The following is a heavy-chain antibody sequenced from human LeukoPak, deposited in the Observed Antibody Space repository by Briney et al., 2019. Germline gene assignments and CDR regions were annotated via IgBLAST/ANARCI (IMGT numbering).Heavy chain of an antibody. J-gene: IGHJ4*02. CDR2: IWNDGSET. CDR3: ARDMGRAWYGPPHY. CDR1: GFIFSNYG. V-gene: IGHV3-33*01. D-gene: IGHD6-13*01. Sequence: GRSLRLSCAASGFIFSNYGMHWVRQAPGKRLEWVAVIWNDGSETFHADSVKGRFRIARDNSKNTLYLQMNSLRAEDTAVYFCARDMGRAWYGPPHYWGQGTLVTVSS.